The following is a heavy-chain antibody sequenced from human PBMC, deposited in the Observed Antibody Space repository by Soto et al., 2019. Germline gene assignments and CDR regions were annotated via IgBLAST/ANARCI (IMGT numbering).Heavy chain of an antibody. V-gene: IGHV3-23*01. D-gene: IGHD6-6*01. CDR2: ISDSGGST. Sequence: EVQLLESGGGLVQPGGSLRLSCAASGFTFSSYAMSWVRQAPGKGLEWVSAISDSGGSTYYADSVKGRFTISRDKSKNTLYLQINSLRAEDTAVYYCAKDSSRSSIAARFDYWGLGTLVTVCS. CDR1: GFTFSSYA. J-gene: IGHJ4*02. CDR3: AKDSSRSSIAARFDY.